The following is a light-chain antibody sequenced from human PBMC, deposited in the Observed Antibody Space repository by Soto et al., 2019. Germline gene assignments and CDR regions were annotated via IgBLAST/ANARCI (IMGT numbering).Light chain of an antibody. J-gene: IGKJ2*01. CDR3: QQSYRSPYT. V-gene: IGKV1-39*01. CDR1: QSINIY. Sequence: IQMTQSPSSLSASVGDSVTVTCRASQSINIYLNSDQQKPGKAPTLLIYGASSLQSVVPSRFTGGGSRTDFTLTISSLQPEDFAPYYCQQSYRSPYTFGQGTKLEIK. CDR2: GAS.